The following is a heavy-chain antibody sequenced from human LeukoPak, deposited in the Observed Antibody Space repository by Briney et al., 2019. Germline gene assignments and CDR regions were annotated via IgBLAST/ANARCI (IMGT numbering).Heavy chain of an antibody. Sequence: GGSLRLSCAASGFTFSTFWMTWVRQAPGKGLEWVANIKQDGSEQHYVDSVKGRFTISRDNAKNSLYLQMSSLRVEDTAVYYCARAERIAAAGIKGDYYYMDVWGKGTTVTVSS. D-gene: IGHD6-13*01. J-gene: IGHJ6*03. V-gene: IGHV3-7*03. CDR1: GFTFSTFW. CDR2: IKQDGSEQ. CDR3: ARAERIAAAGIKGDYYYMDV.